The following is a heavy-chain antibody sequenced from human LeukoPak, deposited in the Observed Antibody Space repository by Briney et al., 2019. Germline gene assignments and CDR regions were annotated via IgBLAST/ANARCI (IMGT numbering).Heavy chain of an antibody. CDR2: ISSSSSYI. CDR3: ARERDYGDYVPYFDY. D-gene: IGHD4-17*01. J-gene: IGHJ4*02. CDR1: GFTFSSYS. V-gene: IGHV3-21*01. Sequence: GGSLRLSCAASGFTFSSYSMNWVRQAPGKGLEWVSSISSSSSYIYYADSVKGRFTISRDNAKNSLYLQMNSLRAEDTAVYYCARERDYGDYVPYFDYWGQGTLVTASS.